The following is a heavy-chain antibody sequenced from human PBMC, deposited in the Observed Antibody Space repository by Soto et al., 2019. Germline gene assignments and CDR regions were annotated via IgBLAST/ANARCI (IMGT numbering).Heavy chain of an antibody. D-gene: IGHD2-15*01. CDR1: GCTFTSYA. V-gene: IGHV3-23*01. Sequence: GSLQLSCSASGCTFTSYAMGWVRQAPGKGLEWVSVISSGGSTYYADSVRGRFTISRDNSKDTLSLQMNSLRAEDTAVYYCAKRSGAGGHFDYWGQGALVTVSS. CDR3: AKRSGAGGHFDY. CDR2: ISSGGST. J-gene: IGHJ4*02.